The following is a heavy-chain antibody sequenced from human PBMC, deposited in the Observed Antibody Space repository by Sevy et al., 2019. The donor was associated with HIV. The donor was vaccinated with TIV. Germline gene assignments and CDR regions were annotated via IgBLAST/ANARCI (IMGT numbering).Heavy chain of an antibody. V-gene: IGHV3-30*18. Sequence: GGSLRLSCAASGFTFSSYGMHWVRRAPGKGLEWVTVISPDGSKKYYADSVKGRFTLSRDNSKNTVYLQMNSLRAEDTAVYYCAKEPSTGSYVRWFDPWGQGTLVTVSS. CDR1: GFTFSSYG. CDR3: AKEPSTGSYVRWFDP. J-gene: IGHJ5*02. D-gene: IGHD1-26*01. CDR2: ISPDGSKK.